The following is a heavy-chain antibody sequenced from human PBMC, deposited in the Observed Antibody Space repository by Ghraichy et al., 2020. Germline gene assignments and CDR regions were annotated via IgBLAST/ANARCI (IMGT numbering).Heavy chain of an antibody. D-gene: IGHD3-10*01. J-gene: IGHJ4*02. CDR1: GFSFSNFA. CDR2: ITGRSDTT. V-gene: IGHV3-23*01. Sequence: GGSLRLSCAASGFSFSNFAMTWVRQAPGKGLEWVSTITGRSDTTYYADSVKGRFTISRDNSRSTLYEQMSSLRADDTAIYYCVKDWGNYGSGSYDYFDYWGQGTLVTVSS. CDR3: VKDWGNYGSGSYDYFDY.